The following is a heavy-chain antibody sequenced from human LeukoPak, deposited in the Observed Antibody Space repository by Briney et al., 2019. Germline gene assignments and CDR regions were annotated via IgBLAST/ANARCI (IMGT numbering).Heavy chain of an antibody. V-gene: IGHV3-48*03. J-gene: IGHJ4*02. CDR1: GFTFNNFE. CDR2: VSGSGSEI. CDR3: ATKVAGTSHFSS. Sequence: GGSLRLSCAASGFTFNNFEMKCVRQAPGKGLEGISYVSGSGSEIHYGDSVKSRFTISRDNDKSSVYLQMDSLRAEDMALYYCATKVAGTSHFSSWGQGTLVTVSS. D-gene: IGHD6-19*01.